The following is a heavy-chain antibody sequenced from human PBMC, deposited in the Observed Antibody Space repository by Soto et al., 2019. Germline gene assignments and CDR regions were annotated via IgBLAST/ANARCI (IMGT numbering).Heavy chain of an antibody. CDR1: GFTFSSYS. J-gene: IGHJ5*02. CDR3: ARDHRGYSGYDWGTFDP. Sequence: EVQLVESGGGLVKPGGSLRLSCAASGFTFSSYSMNWVRQAPGKGLEWVSSISSSSSYIYYADSVKGRFTISRDNAKNSLYLQMNSLRAEDTAVYYCARDHRGYSGYDWGTFDPWGQGTLVTVSS. V-gene: IGHV3-21*01. CDR2: ISSSSSYI. D-gene: IGHD5-12*01.